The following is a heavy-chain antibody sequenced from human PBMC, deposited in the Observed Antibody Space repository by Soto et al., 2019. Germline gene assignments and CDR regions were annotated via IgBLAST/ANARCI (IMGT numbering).Heavy chain of an antibody. CDR2: ITNSGSTT. CDR3: ARVGXXXGSSTISYYFYYMDV. J-gene: IGHJ6*03. D-gene: IGHD3-10*01. Sequence: PGGSLRLSCAASGFRFNDYYMTWIRQAPGKGLEWVTYITNSGSTTYYTDSVKGRFTISRDNAKNPLYLKMNSLRTKETTAYYSARVGXXXGSSTISYYFYYMDVWGKGTTVTVSS. V-gene: IGHV3-11*01. CDR1: GFRFNDYY.